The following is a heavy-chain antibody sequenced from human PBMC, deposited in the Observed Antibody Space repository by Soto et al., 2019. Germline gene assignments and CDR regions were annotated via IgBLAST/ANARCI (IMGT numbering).Heavy chain of an antibody. V-gene: IGHV1-69*01. CDR1: GGLFSSFA. D-gene: IGHD3-16*01. Sequence: QEQLVQSGPEVKRPGSSVKVSCKDSGGLFSSFAISWVRQAPGEGLEWLGGIIRVFGTTNYAEKFQGRVTITADESTNTAYMELTSLTSGDTAIYYCARGGGPYVWFNEFWGQGTLVTVSS. CDR2: IIRVFGTT. J-gene: IGHJ4*02. CDR3: ARGGGPYVWFNEF.